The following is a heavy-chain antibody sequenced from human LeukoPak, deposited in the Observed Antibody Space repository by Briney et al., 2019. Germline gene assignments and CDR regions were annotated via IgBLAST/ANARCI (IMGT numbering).Heavy chain of an antibody. D-gene: IGHD6-19*01. Sequence: ASVKVSCKASGYTFTSYGISWVRQAPGQGLEWMGWISAYNGNTNYAQKLQGRVTMTTDTSTSTAYMELRSLRSDDTAVYYCARAERRGSSGWYRFDPWGQGTLVTVSS. CDR1: GYTFTSYG. CDR2: ISAYNGNT. V-gene: IGHV1-18*01. CDR3: ARAERRGSSGWYRFDP. J-gene: IGHJ5*02.